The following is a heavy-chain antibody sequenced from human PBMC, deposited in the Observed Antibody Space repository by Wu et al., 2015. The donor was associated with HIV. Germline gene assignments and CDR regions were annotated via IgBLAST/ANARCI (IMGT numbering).Heavy chain of an antibody. CDR1: GYTFTDYD. J-gene: IGHJ5*02. Sequence: AEVKKPGASVKVSCKASGYTFTDYDINWVRQATGQGLEWMGWMNPNSGDTDYAQKFQGRVTMTRDTAISTAYMELSSLRSEDTAVYYCARGPSTTAKEVGGYWLDPWGQGTLVTVSA. CDR3: ARGPSTTAKEVGGYWLDP. V-gene: IGHV1-8*01. CDR2: MNPNSGDT. D-gene: IGHD3-16*01.